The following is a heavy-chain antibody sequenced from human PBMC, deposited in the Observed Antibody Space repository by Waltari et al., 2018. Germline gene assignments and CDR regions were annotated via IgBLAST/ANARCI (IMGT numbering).Heavy chain of an antibody. CDR1: GRSSREKR. Sequence: VRLVESGRVLVRPGGSVRLCCEATGRSSREKRVKWVRQAPGKGPEWIAYISISGVTTFYAASVRGRFTISRDNAKSSVYLQMSSLRAEDTAVYYCRLLLVGATEEGYFDSWGQGTLVTVSS. J-gene: IGHJ4*02. CDR3: RLLLVGATEEGYFDS. V-gene: IGHV3-48*04. CDR2: ISISGVTT. D-gene: IGHD1-26*01.